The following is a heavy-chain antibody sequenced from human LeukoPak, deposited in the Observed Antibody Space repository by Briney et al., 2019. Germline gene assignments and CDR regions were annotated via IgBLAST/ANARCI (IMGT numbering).Heavy chain of an antibody. V-gene: IGHV1-69*04. CDR2: IIPILGIA. J-gene: IGHJ4*02. Sequence: SVKVSYKASGGTFSSYAISWVRQAPGQGLEWMGRIIPILGIANYAQKFQGRVTITADKSTSTAYMELSSLRSEDTAVYYCARDVAAAGKVFDYWGQGTLVTVSS. CDR1: GGTFSSYA. D-gene: IGHD6-13*01. CDR3: ARDVAAAGKVFDY.